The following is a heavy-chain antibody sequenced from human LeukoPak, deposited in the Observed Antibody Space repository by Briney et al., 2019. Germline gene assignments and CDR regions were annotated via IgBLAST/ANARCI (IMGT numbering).Heavy chain of an antibody. CDR1: GGTFSSYA. D-gene: IGHD3-22*01. Sequence: SVKVSCKASGGTFSSYAISWVRQAPGQGLEWMGGIIPIFGTANYAQKFQGRVTITADESTSTAYMELSSLRSEDTAVYYCAGRSYYDSSGYFDYWGQRTLVTVSS. CDR2: IIPIFGTA. V-gene: IGHV1-69*13. J-gene: IGHJ4*02. CDR3: AGRSYYDSSGYFDY.